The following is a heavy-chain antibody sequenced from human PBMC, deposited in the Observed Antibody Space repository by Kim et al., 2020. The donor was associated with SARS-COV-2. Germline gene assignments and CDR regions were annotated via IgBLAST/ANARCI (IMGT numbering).Heavy chain of an antibody. D-gene: IGHD5-18*01. V-gene: IGHV4-59*01. CDR3: ARDMGYSYGQPFDY. CDR2: IYYSGST. CDR1: GGSISSYY. Sequence: SETLSLTCTVSGGSISSYYWSWIRQPPGKGLEWIGYIYYSGSTNYNPSLKSRVTISVDTSKNQFSLKLSSVTAADTAVYYCARDMGYSYGQPFDYWGQGTLVTVSS. J-gene: IGHJ4*02.